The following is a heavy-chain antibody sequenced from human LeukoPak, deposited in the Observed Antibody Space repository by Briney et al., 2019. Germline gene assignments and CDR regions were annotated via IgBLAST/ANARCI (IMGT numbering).Heavy chain of an antibody. J-gene: IGHJ5*01. CDR2: IYYSGST. CDR3: ARAYSSSWYDS. V-gene: IGHV4-61*01. Sequence: SETLSLTCAVSGDSVNSGNYYWSWIRQPPGKGLEWIGYIYYSGSTNYNPSPKSRVTMSVDTSKNQFSLKLSSVTAADTAVYYCARAYSSSWYDSWGQGTLVTVSS. CDR1: GDSVNSGNYY. D-gene: IGHD6-13*01.